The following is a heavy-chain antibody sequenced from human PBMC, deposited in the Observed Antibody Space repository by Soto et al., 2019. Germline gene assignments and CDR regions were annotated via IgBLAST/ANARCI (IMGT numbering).Heavy chain of an antibody. J-gene: IGHJ6*04. CDR3: ARARNYGSGSLQALDV. CDR1: GYTFTSYA. V-gene: IGHV1-3*01. Sequence: VKVSCKASGYTFTSYAMHWVRQAPGQRLEWMGWINAGNGNTKYSQKFQGRVTITRGTSASTAYMELSSLRSEDTAVYYCARARNYGSGSLQALDVWGKGTTVTVSS. CDR2: INAGNGNT. D-gene: IGHD3-10*01.